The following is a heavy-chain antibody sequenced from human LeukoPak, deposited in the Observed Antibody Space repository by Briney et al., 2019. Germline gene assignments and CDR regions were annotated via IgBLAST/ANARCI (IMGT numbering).Heavy chain of an antibody. D-gene: IGHD2-15*01. Sequence: SQTLSLTCAVSGGSISSGGYSWSWIRQPPGKGLEWIGYIYHSGSTYYNPSLKSRVTISVDRSKNQFSLKLSSVTAADTAVYYCARARASSACSGGSCEKAGGGVLFDYWGQGTLVTVSS. CDR3: ARARASSACSGGSCEKAGGGVLFDY. CDR2: IYHSGST. CDR1: GGSISSGGYS. V-gene: IGHV4-30-2*01. J-gene: IGHJ4*02.